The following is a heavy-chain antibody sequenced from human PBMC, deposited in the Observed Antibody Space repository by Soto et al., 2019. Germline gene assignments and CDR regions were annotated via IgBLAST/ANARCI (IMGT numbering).Heavy chain of an antibody. J-gene: IGHJ5*02. CDR3: ARDAYYDSRQTLSS. CDR2: IYYSGST. Sequence: TLSLPCTVFGGSIGRGGYYWSLIRQPPGKGLEWIGYIYYSGSTYYNPSLKSRVTISVDTSKNQFSLKLSSVTAADTAVYYCARDAYYDSRQTLSSWGQGTLVTVSS. D-gene: IGHD3-22*01. CDR1: GGSIGRGGYY. V-gene: IGHV4-30-4*01.